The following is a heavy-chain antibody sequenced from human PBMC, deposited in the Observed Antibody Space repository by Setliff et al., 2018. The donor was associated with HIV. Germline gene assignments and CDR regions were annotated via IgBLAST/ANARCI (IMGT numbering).Heavy chain of an antibody. CDR2: IHQSGTA. D-gene: IGHD1-26*01. CDR1: GVSVNNDDDY. J-gene: IGHJ5*01. V-gene: IGHV4-39*01. Sequence: SETLSLTCAVSGVSVNNDDDYCGWIRQPPGKGLEWIAIIHQSGTAHKRPSLKSRVTISIDTSENLFSLKLSGVTAADTAIYYCARQVGEGKWYLASLGHGTLVTVSP. CDR3: ARQVGEGKWYLAS.